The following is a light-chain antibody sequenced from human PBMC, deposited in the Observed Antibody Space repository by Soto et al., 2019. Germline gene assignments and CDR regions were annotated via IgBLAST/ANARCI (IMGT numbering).Light chain of an antibody. CDR1: GSNIGSHG. J-gene: IGLJ7*01. Sequence: QSVLTQPPSVSGTPGQRVTISCSGTGSNIGSHGVHWYQQLPGTAPKLLMYINNARPSGVPDRFSGSKSGTPASLAIRGLQSEDEAHYYCAAWDDGLTGVVFGGGTQLTVL. CDR2: INN. CDR3: AAWDDGLTGVV. V-gene: IGLV1-44*01.